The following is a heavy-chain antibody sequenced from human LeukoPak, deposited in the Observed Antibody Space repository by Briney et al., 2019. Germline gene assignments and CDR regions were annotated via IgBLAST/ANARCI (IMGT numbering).Heavy chain of an antibody. CDR3: ASSSMPWTVFGVVINFDY. CDR2: IRNKARSYTP. V-gene: IGHV3-72*01. J-gene: IGHJ4*02. Sequence: RGSLRLSCAASGFTFSDHQMDWVRQAPGKGLEWVGRIRNKARSYTPEYAASVKGRFTISRDNSKNTLYLQMNSLRAEDTAVYYCASSSMPWTVFGVVINFDYWGQGTLVTVSS. D-gene: IGHD3-3*01. CDR1: GFTFSDHQ.